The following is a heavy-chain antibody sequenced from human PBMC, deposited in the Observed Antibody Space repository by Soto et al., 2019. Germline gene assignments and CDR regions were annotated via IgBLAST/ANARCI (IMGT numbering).Heavy chain of an antibody. V-gene: IGHV3-15*01. CDR1: GFAFTNAW. CDR2: IKSKTDGGTI. Sequence: GGSLRLYCAVSGFAFTNAWMSWVRQAPGKGLEWVGRIKSKTDGGTIDYAAPVKGRFTISRDDSKNTLFLQMNSLKTEDTAVYFCSGGNYVSYWGQGTLVTSPQ. J-gene: IGHJ4*02. CDR3: SGGNYVSY. D-gene: IGHD1-7*01.